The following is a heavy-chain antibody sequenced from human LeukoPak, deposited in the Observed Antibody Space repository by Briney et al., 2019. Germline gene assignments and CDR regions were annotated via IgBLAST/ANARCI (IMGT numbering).Heavy chain of an antibody. D-gene: IGHD3-3*01. CDR1: GYTFTSYG. CDR2: ISAYNGNT. V-gene: IGHV1-18*01. CDR3: ARVGSPYYDFWSGSPTFDY. J-gene: IGHJ4*02. Sequence: ASVKVSCKASGYTFTSYGISWVRQAPGQGLEWMGWISAYNGNTNYAQKLQGRVTMTTDTSTSTAYMELRSLRSDDTAVYYCARVGSPYYDFWSGSPTFDYWGQGTLVTVSS.